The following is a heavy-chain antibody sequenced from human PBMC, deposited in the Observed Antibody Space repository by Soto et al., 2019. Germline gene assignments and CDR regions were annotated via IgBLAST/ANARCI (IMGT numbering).Heavy chain of an antibody. CDR3: AREFIAVATDAFDI. CDR2: INPNSGGT. Sequence: GASVKVSCKASGYTFTGYYMHWVRRAPGQGLEWMGWINPNSGGTNYAQKFQGWVTMTRDTSISTAYMELSRLRSDDTAVYYCAREFIAVATDAFDIWGQGTMVTVS. CDR1: GYTFTGYY. J-gene: IGHJ3*02. V-gene: IGHV1-2*04. D-gene: IGHD6-19*01.